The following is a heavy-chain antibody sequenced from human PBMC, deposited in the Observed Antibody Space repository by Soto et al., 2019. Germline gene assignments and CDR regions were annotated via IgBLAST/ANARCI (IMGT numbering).Heavy chain of an antibody. D-gene: IGHD3-3*01. V-gene: IGHV3-30*18. CDR3: AKDFRTGVQRFLEWPLIGMDV. J-gene: IGHJ6*02. CDR2: ISFDGDRQ. Sequence: QVQLVESGGGVVQPGGSLRLSCAASGFAFSSHAIHWVRQGPGKGLEWVAVISFDGDRQTYADSVKGRFTISRDNSKNTLFLQMNSLRAEDTAVYFCAKDFRTGVQRFLEWPLIGMDVWGQGTTVTVSS. CDR1: GFAFSSHA.